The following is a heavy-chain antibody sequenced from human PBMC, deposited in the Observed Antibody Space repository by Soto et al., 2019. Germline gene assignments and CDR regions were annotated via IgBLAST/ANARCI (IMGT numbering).Heavy chain of an antibody. Sequence: GGSLRLSCSGSGFTFSSFGMHWVRQAPGKGLEHVSTLSSNGIGTYYADSVKGRFTISRDNSKNTLYLQMNSLRAEDTAVYYCARDPGTRSGWYRTYYYYGMDVWGQGTTVTVSS. CDR1: GFTFSSFG. CDR2: LSSNGIGT. D-gene: IGHD6-19*01. V-gene: IGHV3-64*04. CDR3: ARDPGTRSGWYRTYYYYGMDV. J-gene: IGHJ6*02.